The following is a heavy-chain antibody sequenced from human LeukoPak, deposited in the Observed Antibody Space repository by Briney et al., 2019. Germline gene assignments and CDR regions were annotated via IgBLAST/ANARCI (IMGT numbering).Heavy chain of an antibody. CDR3: ARAKYSGGHGYFDY. CDR2: IRQDGSEQ. D-gene: IGHD1-26*01. V-gene: IGHV3-7*04. J-gene: IGHJ4*02. CDR1: GFTFSNYW. Sequence: GGSLRLSCEVSGFTFSNYWMSWVRQAPGKGLEWVANIRQDGSEQYYVDSVKGRFTISRDNAKNSMYLQMNSLRGEDTAVYYCARAKYSGGHGYFDYWGQGTLVTVSS.